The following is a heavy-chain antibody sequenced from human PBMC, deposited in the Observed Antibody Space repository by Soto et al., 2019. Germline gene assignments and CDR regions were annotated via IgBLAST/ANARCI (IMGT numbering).Heavy chain of an antibody. CDR3: AKEDDGGEYNNGYYYYALDV. CDR1: GFTFRSFT. Sequence: GGSLRLSCEGSGFTFRSFTMTWVRQAPGKGQEWVSSVSGTGNTFYADFVKGRFTVSRDNSKNTLYLQMNSLRADDAAVYYCAKEDDGGEYNNGYYYYALDVWGPGTTVTSP. D-gene: IGHD4-17*01. J-gene: IGHJ6*02. V-gene: IGHV3-23*01. CDR2: VSGTGNT.